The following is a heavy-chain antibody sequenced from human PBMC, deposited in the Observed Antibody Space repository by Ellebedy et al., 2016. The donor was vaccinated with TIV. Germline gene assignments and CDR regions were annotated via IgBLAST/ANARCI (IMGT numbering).Heavy chain of an antibody. J-gene: IGHJ5*02. CDR2: ISAGGVST. Sequence: GESLKISXEASGFTFRDFAMNWVRQAPGKGLEWVSGISAGGVSTGYADSAKGRFAISRDNSKSTLYLQMNGLRAEDSAVYYCAKDRGSGTYVNWFKPWGQGTLVTVSS. CDR3: AKDRGSGTYVNWFKP. CDR1: GFTFRDFA. V-gene: IGHV3-23*01. D-gene: IGHD3-16*01.